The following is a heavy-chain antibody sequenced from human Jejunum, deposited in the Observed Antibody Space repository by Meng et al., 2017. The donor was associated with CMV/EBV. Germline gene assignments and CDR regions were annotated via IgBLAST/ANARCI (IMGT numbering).Heavy chain of an antibody. CDR1: GGSFSTYY. V-gene: IGHV4-34*01. D-gene: IGHD2-2*01. Sequence: GGSFSTYYWTWLRQPPGRGLEWIGEINHSGSTNYNPPLKSRVIVSVDTSMNQFSLRVRSVTVADTAVYYCARRFCSSTDCYPWDYWGQGTLVTVSS. CDR3: ARRFCSSTDCYPWDY. CDR2: INHSGST. J-gene: IGHJ4*02.